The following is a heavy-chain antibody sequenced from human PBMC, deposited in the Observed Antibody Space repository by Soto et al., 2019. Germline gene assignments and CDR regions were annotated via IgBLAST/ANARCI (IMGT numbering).Heavy chain of an antibody. Sequence: QVQLVQSGAEVKKPGASVKVSCKASGYTFTSYGISWVRQAPGQGLEWMGWISAYNGNTNYAQKLQGRVTMTTDTSTSTAYMELRSLRSDDTAVYYCAREKCSGGSCYPNWFDPWGQGTLVTVSS. CDR1: GYTFTSYG. D-gene: IGHD2-15*01. V-gene: IGHV1-18*01. CDR3: AREKCSGGSCYPNWFDP. CDR2: ISAYNGNT. J-gene: IGHJ5*02.